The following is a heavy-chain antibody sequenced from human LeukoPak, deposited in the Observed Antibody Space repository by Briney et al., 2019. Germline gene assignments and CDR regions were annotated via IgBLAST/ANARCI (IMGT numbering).Heavy chain of an antibody. CDR3: ATAYCGGDCYFSYYYYGMDV. Sequence: ASVKVSCKVSGYTLTELSMHWVRQAPGKGLEWMGGFDPEDGETIYAQKFQGRVTITADESTSTAYMELSGLRSEDTAVYYCATAYCGGDCYFSYYYYGMDVWGQGTTVTVSS. CDR1: GYTLTELS. CDR2: FDPEDGET. V-gene: IGHV1-24*01. D-gene: IGHD2-21*02. J-gene: IGHJ6*02.